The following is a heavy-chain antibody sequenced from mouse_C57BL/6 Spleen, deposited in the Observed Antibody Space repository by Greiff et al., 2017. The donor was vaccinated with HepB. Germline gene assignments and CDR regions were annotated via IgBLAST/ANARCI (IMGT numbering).Heavy chain of an antibody. CDR3: ARHPTTVVTRVYFDY. V-gene: IGHV5-6*01. J-gene: IGHJ2*01. CDR1: GFTFSSYG. Sequence: VQLQQSGGDLVKPGGSLKLSCAASGFTFSSYGMSWVRQTPDKRLEWVATISSGGSYTYYPDSVKGRFTISRDNAKNTLYLQMSSLKSEDTAMYYCARHPTTVVTRVYFDYWGQGTTRTVSS. CDR2: ISSGGSYT. D-gene: IGHD1-1*01.